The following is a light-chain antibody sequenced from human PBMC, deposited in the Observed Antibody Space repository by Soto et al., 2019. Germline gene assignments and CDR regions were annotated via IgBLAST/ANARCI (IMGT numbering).Light chain of an antibody. Sequence: QYALTQPASVSGSPGQSITISCTGTSSDVGGYNYVSWYQQHPGKAPKLMIYDVSNRPSGVSNRFSGSKSGNTASLTISGIQAEDEADYYCSSYTSSSTPYVFGTGTKVTVL. J-gene: IGLJ1*01. V-gene: IGLV2-14*01. CDR2: DVS. CDR3: SSYTSSSTPYV. CDR1: SSDVGGYNY.